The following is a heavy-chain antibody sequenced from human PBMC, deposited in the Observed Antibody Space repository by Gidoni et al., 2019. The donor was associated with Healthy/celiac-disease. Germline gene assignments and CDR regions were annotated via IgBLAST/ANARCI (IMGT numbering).Heavy chain of an antibody. Sequence: QVQLVESGGGVVQPGRSLRLSCAASGFTFSSYAMHWVRQAPGKGLEWVAVISYDGSNKYYADSVKGRFTISRDNSKNTLYLQMNSLRAEDTAVYYCARGYVDIVATTEPNDAFDIWGQGTMVTVSS. D-gene: IGHD5-12*01. CDR2: ISYDGSNK. J-gene: IGHJ3*02. CDR3: ARGYVDIVATTEPNDAFDI. V-gene: IGHV3-30*04. CDR1: GFTFSSYA.